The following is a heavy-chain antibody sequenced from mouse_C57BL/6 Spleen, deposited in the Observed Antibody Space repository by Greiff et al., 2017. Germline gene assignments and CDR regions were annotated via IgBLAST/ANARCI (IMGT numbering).Heavy chain of an antibody. CDR3: ARDYGSSPDY. CDR2: IYPGSGSP. CDR1: GYTFTSYW. D-gene: IGHD1-1*01. J-gene: IGHJ2*01. V-gene: IGHV1-55*01. Sequence: QVQLQQPGAELVKPGASVKMSCKASGYTFTSYWITWVKQRPGQGLEWIGDIYPGSGSPNYNEKFKSKATLAVDTSSSTAYMQLSSLTSEDSAVYYCARDYGSSPDYWGQGTTLTVSS.